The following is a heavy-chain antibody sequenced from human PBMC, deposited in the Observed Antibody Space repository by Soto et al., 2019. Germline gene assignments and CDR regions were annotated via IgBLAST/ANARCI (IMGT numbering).Heavy chain of an antibody. Sequence: GASVKVSCKASGFTFTSSAMQWVRQARGQRLEWIGWIVVGSGNTNYAQKFQERVTITRDMSTSTAYMELSSLRSEDTAVYYCAAGPTVTNLYYGDYYMDVWGKGTTVTVSS. CDR1: GFTFTSSA. D-gene: IGHD4-17*01. CDR3: AAGPTVTNLYYGDYYMDV. V-gene: IGHV1-58*02. CDR2: IVVGSGNT. J-gene: IGHJ6*03.